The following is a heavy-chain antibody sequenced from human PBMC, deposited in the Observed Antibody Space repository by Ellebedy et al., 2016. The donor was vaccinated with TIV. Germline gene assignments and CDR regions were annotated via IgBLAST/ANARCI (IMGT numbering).Heavy chain of an antibody. D-gene: IGHD6-13*01. V-gene: IGHV3-23*01. CDR1: GFTLNTYA. Sequence: GESLKLSCAASGFTLNTYAMSWVRQAPGKGLEWVASSSGTGASTYYADSVQGRFTISRDNSQNTLSLQMNSLRADDTAVYYCARLGYRSSWFDYWGQGALVTVSS. CDR2: SSGTGAST. J-gene: IGHJ4*02. CDR3: ARLGYRSSWFDY.